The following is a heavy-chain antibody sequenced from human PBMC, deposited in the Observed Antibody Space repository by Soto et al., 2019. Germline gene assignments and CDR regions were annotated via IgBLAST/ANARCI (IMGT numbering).Heavy chain of an antibody. CDR2: IYHIGSP. CDR1: GRPVSSGGYY. CDR3: VRDRALDSSGHWFDS. V-gene: IGHV4-31*03. D-gene: IGHD6-19*01. J-gene: IGHJ5*01. Sequence: QVQLQESGPGLVKPSQTLSLTCPVSGRPVSSGGYYWTWIRQFPGKGLVWIGYIYHIGSPSYNPSLKSRLSMSLDASKHQFSLNLTSVTAADTAIYYCVRDRALDSSGHWFDSWGQGTLVTVSS.